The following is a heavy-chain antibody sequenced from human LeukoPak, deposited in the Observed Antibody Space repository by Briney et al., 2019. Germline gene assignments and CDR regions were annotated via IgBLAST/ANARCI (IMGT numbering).Heavy chain of an antibody. CDR2: ISYDGSNK. CDR1: GFTFSSYA. V-gene: IGHV3-30-3*01. D-gene: IGHD3-22*01. Sequence: GRSLRLSCAASGFTFSSYAMHWVRQAPGKGLEWVAVISYDGSNKYYADSVKGRFTISRDNSKNTLYLQMNSLRAEDTAVYYCARTPPPDYYDSSGYIADAFDIWGQGTMVTVSS. CDR3: ARTPPPDYYDSSGYIADAFDI. J-gene: IGHJ3*02.